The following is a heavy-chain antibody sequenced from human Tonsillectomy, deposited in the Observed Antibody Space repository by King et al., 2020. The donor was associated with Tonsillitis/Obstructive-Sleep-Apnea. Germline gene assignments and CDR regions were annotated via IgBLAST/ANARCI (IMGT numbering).Heavy chain of an antibody. CDR3: ATLGGFVHTSMAELSWFDP. J-gene: IGHJ5*02. CDR2: MNPNSGDT. CDR1: GYSFISYD. D-gene: IGHD5-18*01. V-gene: IGHV1-8*01. Sequence: VQLVESGAEVKKPGASVKVSCKASGYSFISYDIIWVRQATGQGLEWMGWMNPNSGDTGYAQKFQGRVTMTRDTSTGTAYMDLSSLRFEDTAVYYCATLGGFVHTSMAELSWFDPWGQGTLVTVSS.